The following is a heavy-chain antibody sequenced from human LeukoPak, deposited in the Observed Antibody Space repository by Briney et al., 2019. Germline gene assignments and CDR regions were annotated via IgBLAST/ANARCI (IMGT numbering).Heavy chain of an antibody. J-gene: IGHJ3*02. CDR2: INDNGGST. V-gene: IGHV3-23*01. D-gene: IGHD3-10*01. CDR1: GFTFSSYA. Sequence: GGSLRLSCVASGFTFSSYAMSWVRQAPGKGLEWVSTINDNGGSTWYADSVKGRFTISRDNSKTTVYLQMNSLRVEDTAVYYCAKDFYGSGSFYTVAFDIWGQGALVIVSS. CDR3: AKDFYGSGSFYTVAFDI.